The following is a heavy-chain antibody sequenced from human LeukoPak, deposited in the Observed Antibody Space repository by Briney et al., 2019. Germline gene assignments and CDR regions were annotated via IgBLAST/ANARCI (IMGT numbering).Heavy chain of an antibody. V-gene: IGHV3-30*18. CDR1: GFTFSSYG. D-gene: IGHD4-17*01. CDR3: AKESSRYGDYQVFDY. Sequence: GGSLRLSCAASGFTFSSYGMHWVRQAPGKGLEWVAVTSYDGSNKYYADSVKGRFTISRDNSKNTLYLQMNSLRAEDTAAYYCAKESSRYGDYQVFDYWGQGTLVTVSS. J-gene: IGHJ4*02. CDR2: TSYDGSNK.